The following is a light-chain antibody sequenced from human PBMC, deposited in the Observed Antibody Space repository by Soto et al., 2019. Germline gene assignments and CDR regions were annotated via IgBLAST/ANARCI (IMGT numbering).Light chain of an antibody. V-gene: IGLV1-44*01. J-gene: IGLJ2*01. CDR1: SSNIGTKT. CDR2: SNN. Sequence: QSVLTQPPSASGTPGQRVTISCSGSSSNIGTKTVSWYQQLPGTAPKLLIYSNNQRPSGVPDRFSGSKSGTSASLAITGLQSEDDGDFYCAAWDDSLYGVVFGGGTKLTVL. CDR3: AAWDDSLYGVV.